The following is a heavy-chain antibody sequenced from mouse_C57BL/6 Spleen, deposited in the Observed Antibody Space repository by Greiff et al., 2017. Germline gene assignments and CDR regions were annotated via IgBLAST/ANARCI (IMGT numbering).Heavy chain of an antibody. D-gene: IGHD2-4*01. J-gene: IGHJ2*01. CDR1: GYTFTSYW. Sequence: QVQLQPGAELVKPGASVKVSCKASGYTFTSYWMHWVKQRPGQGLEWIGRIHPSDSDTNYNQKFKGKATLTVDKSSSTAYMQLSSLTSEDSAVYYCAILYYDYGGHFDYWGQGTTLTVSS. V-gene: IGHV1-74*01. CDR2: IHPSDSDT. CDR3: AILYYDYGGHFDY.